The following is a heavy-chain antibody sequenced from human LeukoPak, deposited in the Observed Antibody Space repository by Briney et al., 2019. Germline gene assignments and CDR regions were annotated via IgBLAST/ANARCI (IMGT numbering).Heavy chain of an antibody. V-gene: IGHV1-69*13. D-gene: IGHD3-10*01. CDR1: GGTFSSYA. CDR2: IIPIFGTA. Sequence: SVKVSCKASGGTFSSYAISWVRQAPGQGLEWMGGIIPIFGTANYAQKFQGRVTITADESTSTAYMELSSLRSEDTAVYYCARVRFGESSDWYFDLWGRGTLVTVSS. CDR3: ARVRFGESSDWYFDL. J-gene: IGHJ2*01.